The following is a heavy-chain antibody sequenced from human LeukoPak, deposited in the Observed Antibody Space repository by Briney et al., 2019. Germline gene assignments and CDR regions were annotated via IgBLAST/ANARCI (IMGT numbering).Heavy chain of an antibody. CDR2: INWNSGTM. CDR1: GFSFADAT. V-gene: IGHV3-9*01. CDR3: AKVPYMDV. J-gene: IGHJ6*03. Sequence: GGSLRLSCAASGFSFADATMHWVRQVPGKGLECVSGINWNSGTMGYADSVKGRFTVSRDNAKISLYLQMNSLKTEDTALYYCAKVPYMDVWGKGTTVTVSS.